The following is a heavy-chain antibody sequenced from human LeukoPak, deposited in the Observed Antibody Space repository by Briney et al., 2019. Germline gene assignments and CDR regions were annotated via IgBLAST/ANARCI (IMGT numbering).Heavy chain of an antibody. V-gene: IGHV3-64*01. D-gene: IGHD2-15*01. J-gene: IGHJ4*02. CDR3: AREECSGGSCYLDY. Sequence: GSLRLSCAASGFTFSDYAMHWVRQAPGKGLEYVSRISSNGGSTYYANSVKGRFTISRVNPKNTLFLQMGSLRAEDMAVYYCAREECSGGSCYLDYWGQGTLVTVSS. CDR1: GFTFSDYA. CDR2: ISSNGGST.